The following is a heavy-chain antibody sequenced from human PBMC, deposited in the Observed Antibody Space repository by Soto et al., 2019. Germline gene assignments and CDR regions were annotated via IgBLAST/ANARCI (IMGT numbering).Heavy chain of an antibody. V-gene: IGHV1-3*01. D-gene: IGHD1-26*01. CDR2: INAGNGNT. CDR1: GYTFTSYA. CDR3: AGVQSGSYYGYYYYGMDV. Sequence: QVQLVQSGAEVKKPGASVKVSCKASGYTFTSYAMHWVRQAPGQRLEWMGWINAGNGNTKYSQKFQGRVTITRDTSASTAYMELSSLRSEDTAVYYCAGVQSGSYYGYYYYGMDVWGQGTTVTVSS. J-gene: IGHJ6*02.